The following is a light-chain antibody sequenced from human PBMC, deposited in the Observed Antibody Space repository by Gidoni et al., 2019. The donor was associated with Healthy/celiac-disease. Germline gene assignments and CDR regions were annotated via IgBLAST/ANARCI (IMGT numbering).Light chain of an antibody. V-gene: IGKV3-15*01. Sequence: EIVMTQSPATLSVSQGERATLSCRASQSVSSNLAWYQQKPGQAPRLLIYCASTRATGIPARFSGSGSGTEFTLTISSLQSEDFAVYYCQQYNNWPPWTFGQGTKVEIK. CDR1: QSVSSN. J-gene: IGKJ1*01. CDR2: CAS. CDR3: QQYNNWPPWT.